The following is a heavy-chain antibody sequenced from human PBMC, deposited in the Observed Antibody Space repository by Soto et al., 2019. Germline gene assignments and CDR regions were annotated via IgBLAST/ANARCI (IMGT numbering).Heavy chain of an antibody. J-gene: IGHJ4*02. D-gene: IGHD3-22*01. V-gene: IGHV3-33*08. Sequence: GGSLRLSCAASGFTFSNYGMHWVRQPPGKGLEWVAIIWYDGVKTYFADSVKGRFTISRDNSKNTLYLQMNSLRAEDTAVYYCARDADSSGIGCDYWGQGTLVTVSS. CDR2: IWYDGVKT. CDR1: GFTFSNYG. CDR3: ARDADSSGIGCDY.